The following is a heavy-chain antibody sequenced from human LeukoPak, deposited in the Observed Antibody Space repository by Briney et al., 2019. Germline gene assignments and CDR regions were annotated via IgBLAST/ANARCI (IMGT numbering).Heavy chain of an antibody. J-gene: IGHJ4*02. CDR3: ASSWRAAPHGY. D-gene: IGHD6-6*01. V-gene: IGHV3-48*04. Sequence: GGSLRLSCAASGFTFSSYSMNWVRQAPGKGLEWVSYISSSSSTINYADSVKGRFTISRDNAKNSLYLQMNSLRAEDTAVYYCASSWRAAPHGYWGQGTLVTVSS. CDR1: GFTFSSYS. CDR2: ISSSSSTI.